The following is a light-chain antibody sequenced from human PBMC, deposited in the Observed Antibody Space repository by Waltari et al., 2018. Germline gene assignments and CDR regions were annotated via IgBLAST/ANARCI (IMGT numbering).Light chain of an antibody. CDR3: QSYDSSLSGSV. Sequence: QSGLTQPPSVSGAPGQRVTISCTGSGSHIGTGYALHWYQPLPGTAPKLLIYGNSNRPSGVPDRFSGSKSGTSASLAITGLQAEDEAGYYCQSYDSSLSGSVFGGGTKLTVL. V-gene: IGLV1-40*01. J-gene: IGLJ2*01. CDR1: GSHIGTGYA. CDR2: GNS.